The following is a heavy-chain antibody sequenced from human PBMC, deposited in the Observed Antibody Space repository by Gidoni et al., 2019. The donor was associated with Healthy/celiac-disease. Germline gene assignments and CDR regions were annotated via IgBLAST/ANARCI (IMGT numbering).Heavy chain of an antibody. D-gene: IGHD3-22*01. CDR2: INQSGST. CDR1: GGSFSGYY. Sequence: QVQLQQWGAGLLKPSETLSLTCAVYGGSFSGYYWSWTRQPPGKGMEWIGEINQSGSTNSNPSLKSRVTISVDTSKNQFSLKLSSVTAADTAVYYCARGWDDSNFWFDPWGQGTLVTVSS. CDR3: ARGWDDSNFWFDP. V-gene: IGHV4-34*01. J-gene: IGHJ5*02.